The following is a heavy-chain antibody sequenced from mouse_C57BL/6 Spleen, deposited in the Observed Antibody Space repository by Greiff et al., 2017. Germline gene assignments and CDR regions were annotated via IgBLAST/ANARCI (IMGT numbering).Heavy chain of an antibody. CDR2: ISSGGSYT. CDR1: GFTFSSYG. D-gene: IGHD2-4*01. CDR3: ARVDYDYEDY. J-gene: IGHJ4*01. V-gene: IGHV5-6*02. Sequence: DVKLVESGGDLVKPGGSLKLSCAASGFTFSSYGMSWVRQTPDKRLEWVATISSGGSYTYYPDSVKGRFTISRDNAKNTLYLQMSSLKSEDTAMYYCARVDYDYEDYWGQGTSVTVSS.